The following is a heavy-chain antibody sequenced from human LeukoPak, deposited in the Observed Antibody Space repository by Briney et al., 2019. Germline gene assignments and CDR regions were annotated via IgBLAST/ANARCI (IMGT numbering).Heavy chain of an antibody. CDR2: IGASDGST. V-gene: IGHV3-23*01. CDR3: AKDKGCSSTSCYSYYFDY. D-gene: IGHD2-2*01. CDR1: GFTFSTFA. J-gene: IGHJ4*02. Sequence: QSGGSLRLSCAASGFTFSTFAMSWVRQAPGKGLEWVSAIGASDGSTYYADSVKGRFTISRDNAKNTLYLQMNSLRAEDTAVYYCAKDKGCSSTSCYSYYFDYWGQGTLVTVSS.